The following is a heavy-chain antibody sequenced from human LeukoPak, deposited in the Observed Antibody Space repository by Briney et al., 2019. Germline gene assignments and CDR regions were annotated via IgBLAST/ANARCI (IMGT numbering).Heavy chain of an antibody. J-gene: IGHJ4*02. CDR1: GFTFSSYG. CDR2: ISSSSSYI. CDR3: VRAFDKFGLVIMNYDF. Sequence: PGGSLRLSCAASGFTFSSYGMNWVRQAPGKGLEWVSSISSSSSYIYYADSVKGRFAISRDNAKNSLYLQMNSLRAEDTAVYFCVRAFDKFGLVIMNYDFWGQGTLVTVSS. V-gene: IGHV3-21*01. D-gene: IGHD3-3*01.